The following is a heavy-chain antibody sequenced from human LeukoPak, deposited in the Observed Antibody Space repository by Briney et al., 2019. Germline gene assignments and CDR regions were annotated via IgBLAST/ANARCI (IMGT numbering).Heavy chain of an antibody. V-gene: IGHV3-49*03. Sequence: GGSLRLSCTASGFTFGDYAMSWFRQAPGKGLEWVGFIRSKAYGGTTEYAASVKGRFTISRDDSKSIAYLQMNSLKTEDTAVYYCTRGPPSRQWLVPPYDYYYGMDVWGQGTTVTVSS. D-gene: IGHD6-19*01. CDR3: TRGPPSRQWLVPPYDYYYGMDV. J-gene: IGHJ6*02. CDR2: IRSKAYGGTT. CDR1: GFTFGDYA.